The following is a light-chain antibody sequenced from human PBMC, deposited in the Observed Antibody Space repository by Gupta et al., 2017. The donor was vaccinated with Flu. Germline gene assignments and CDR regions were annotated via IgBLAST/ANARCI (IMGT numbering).Light chain of an antibody. CDR3: QNWAPGTGV. V-gene: IGLV4-69*01. Sequence: QLVLSQSPSVSASLGASVKPTCTLRNGRSSFAIAWLQQQPEKGPRYLMKLNSDGSHTKGDVIPDRFSFSSSDTEHHLTSASLQSEDEADYYSQNWAPGTGVFGGGTKLTVL. CDR1: NGRSSFA. CDR2: LNSDGSH. J-gene: IGLJ2*01.